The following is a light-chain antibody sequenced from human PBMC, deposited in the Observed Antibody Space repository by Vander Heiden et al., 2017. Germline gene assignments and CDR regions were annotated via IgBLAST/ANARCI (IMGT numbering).Light chain of an antibody. J-gene: IGLJ1*01. CDR2: EVS. V-gene: IGLV2-14*01. CDR1: SSDIGDHGH. Sequence: QSALTHPASQFASPGQSITISCSGTSSDIGDHGHVSWYQQHPGKVPEVIIYEVSKRPSGVSNRFSGSKSGNTASLTISGLQAEDDADYYCCSYTRSSTLVFGTGTKVTAL. CDR3: CSYTRSSTLV.